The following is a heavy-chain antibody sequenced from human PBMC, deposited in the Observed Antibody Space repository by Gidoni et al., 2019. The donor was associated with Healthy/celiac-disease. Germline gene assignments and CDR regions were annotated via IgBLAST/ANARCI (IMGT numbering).Heavy chain of an antibody. Sequence: QVQLVASGGGVVQPGRSLRLSCPGSGFTFSSYGMHWVRQAPGKGLAWVAVIWYDGSNKYYADSVKGRFTITRDNSKNTLYLQMNSLRAEDTAVYYCARDSSSDYWGQGTLVTVSS. J-gene: IGHJ4*02. V-gene: IGHV3-33*01. CDR2: IWYDGSNK. D-gene: IGHD6-13*01. CDR1: GFTFSSYG. CDR3: ARDSSSDY.